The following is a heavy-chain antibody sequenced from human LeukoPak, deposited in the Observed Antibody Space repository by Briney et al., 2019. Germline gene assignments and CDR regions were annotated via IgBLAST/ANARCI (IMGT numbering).Heavy chain of an antibody. Sequence: GRSLRLSCAASEFTFSNYDMHWVRQAPGKGLEWVAVIWYDGSNKDYADSVKGRFTISRDNSKNTLYLQMNSLRAEDTAVYYCARGIAVAGTFWFDQWGQGTLVTVSS. D-gene: IGHD6-19*01. J-gene: IGHJ5*02. V-gene: IGHV3-33*01. CDR1: EFTFSNYD. CDR3: ARGIAVAGTFWFDQ. CDR2: IWYDGSNK.